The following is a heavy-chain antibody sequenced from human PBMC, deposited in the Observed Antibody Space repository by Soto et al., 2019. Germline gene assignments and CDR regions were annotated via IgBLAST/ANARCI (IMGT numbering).Heavy chain of an antibody. Sequence: ASVKVSCKASGYTFNYYGISLVRQAPGQGLEWVGWISAHNGDTKYAQNLQGRLTLTTDTSTSTAYMELTSLTSDDTAVYYCARHWSRYFDSSGLMWFYWGQGTLVTVSS. D-gene: IGHD3-22*01. CDR2: ISAHNGDT. J-gene: IGHJ4*02. CDR1: GYTFNYYG. CDR3: ARHWSRYFDSSGLMWFY. V-gene: IGHV1-18*04.